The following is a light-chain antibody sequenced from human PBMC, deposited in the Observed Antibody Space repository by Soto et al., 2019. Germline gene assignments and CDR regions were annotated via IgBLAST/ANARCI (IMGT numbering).Light chain of an antibody. V-gene: IGKV1-5*01. CDR1: QNINNW. Sequence: DIKMTQSPSTLSASVGDRVTITCRASQNINNWLAWYQQKPGKAPKLLIYDASTLESGVPSRFSGSGSRTDFTLTITSLQPEDIGTYYCQQTDTLPSTFGQGTRLEI. J-gene: IGKJ5*01. CDR3: QQTDTLPST. CDR2: DAS.